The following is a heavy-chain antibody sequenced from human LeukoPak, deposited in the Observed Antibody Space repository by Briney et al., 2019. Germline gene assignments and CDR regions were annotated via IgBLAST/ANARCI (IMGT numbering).Heavy chain of an antibody. Sequence: SVKVSCKASGGTFSSYAISWVRQAPGQGLEWMGRIIPILGTANYAQKFRGRVTITTDESTSTAYMELSSLRSEDTAVYYCARDGNYYDSSGYFDYWGQGTLVTVSS. CDR3: ARDGNYYDSSGYFDY. V-gene: IGHV1-69*11. J-gene: IGHJ4*02. D-gene: IGHD3-22*01. CDR2: IIPILGTA. CDR1: GGTFSSYA.